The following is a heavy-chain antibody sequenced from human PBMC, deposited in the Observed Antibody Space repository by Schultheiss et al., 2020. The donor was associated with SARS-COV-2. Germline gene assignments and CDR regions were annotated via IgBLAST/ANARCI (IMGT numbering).Heavy chain of an antibody. J-gene: IGHJ4*02. CDR2: IYPGDSDT. CDR1: GYSFTSYW. Sequence: GGSLRLSCKGSGYSFTSYWIGWVRQMPGKGLEWMGIIYPGDSDTRYSPSFQGQVTISADKSISIAYLQWSSLKASDTAMYYCARLRAWELGPFDYWGQGTLVTVSS. V-gene: IGHV5-51*01. D-gene: IGHD1-26*01. CDR3: ARLRAWELGPFDY.